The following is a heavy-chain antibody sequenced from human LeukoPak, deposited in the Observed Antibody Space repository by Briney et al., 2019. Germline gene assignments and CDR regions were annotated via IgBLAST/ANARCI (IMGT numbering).Heavy chain of an antibody. CDR1: GFTFSMYW. D-gene: IGHD5-18*01. J-gene: IGHJ6*02. CDR2: ITSDGSTT. Sequence: PGGSLRLSCTASGFTFSMYWMHWVCQAPGKGPVWVSRITSDGSTTIYADSVKGRFTISRDNAKNTLYLQMNSLRAEDTAVYYCVRDSRYTMDVWGQGTTVTVPS. V-gene: IGHV3-74*01. CDR3: VRDSRYTMDV.